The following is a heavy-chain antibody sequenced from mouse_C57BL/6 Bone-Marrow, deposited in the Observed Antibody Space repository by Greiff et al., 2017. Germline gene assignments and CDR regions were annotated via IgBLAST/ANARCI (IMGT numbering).Heavy chain of an antibody. Sequence: QVQLQQPGAELVKPGASVKLSCKASGYTFTSYWMQWVKQRPGQGLEWIGEIDPSDSYTNYNQKFKGKATLTVDTSSRTAYMQLRSLPSEDAAVYYCASHYYGSSYWYFDVWGTGTTVTVSS. V-gene: IGHV1-50*01. CDR3: ASHYYGSSYWYFDV. D-gene: IGHD1-1*01. CDR2: IDPSDSYT. J-gene: IGHJ1*03. CDR1: GYTFTSYW.